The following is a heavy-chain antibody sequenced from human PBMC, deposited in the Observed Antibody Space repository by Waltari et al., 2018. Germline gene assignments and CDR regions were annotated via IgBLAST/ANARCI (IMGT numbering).Heavy chain of an antibody. D-gene: IGHD6-19*01. Sequence: QVQLVQSGAEVKKPGSSVKVSCKASGGTFSSYAICWVRQAPGQGLEWMGGILTILGIANYAQKFQGRATIPEDESTSTAYMELSSLRSEDMAVYYCARGLGVVAGANWLATWGQGTLVTVSS. V-gene: IGHV1-69*04. J-gene: IGHJ5*02. CDR3: ARGLGVVAGANWLAT. CDR1: GGTFSSYA. CDR2: ILTILGIA.